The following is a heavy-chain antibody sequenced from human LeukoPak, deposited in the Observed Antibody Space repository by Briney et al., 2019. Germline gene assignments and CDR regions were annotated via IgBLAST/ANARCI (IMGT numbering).Heavy chain of an antibody. D-gene: IGHD3-10*01. Sequence: GASVKVSCKASGYIFTSYNMYWVRQAPGQGLEWMGIINSSGGSTNYAQKFQGRVTMTRDTSTSTVYMELSSLRSEDTAVYYCARENSMDYFRGPFDPFDIWGQGTMVTVSS. J-gene: IGHJ3*02. CDR2: INSSGGST. V-gene: IGHV1-46*01. CDR3: ARENSMDYFRGPFDPFDI. CDR1: GYIFTSYN.